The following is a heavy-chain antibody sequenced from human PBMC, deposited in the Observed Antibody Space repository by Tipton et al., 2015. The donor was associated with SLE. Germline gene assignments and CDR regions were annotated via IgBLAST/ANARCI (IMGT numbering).Heavy chain of an antibody. D-gene: IGHD3-3*01. J-gene: IGHJ5*02. CDR2: INHSGST. CDR3: ARARYYDFWSGYYNWFDP. CDR1: GGSFSGYY. Sequence: TLSLTCAVYGGSFSGYYWSWIRQPPGKGLEWIGEINHSGSTNYNPSLKSRVTISVDTSKNQFSLRLRSVTAADTAVHYCARARYYDFWSGYYNWFDPWGQGTLVTVSS. V-gene: IGHV4-34*01.